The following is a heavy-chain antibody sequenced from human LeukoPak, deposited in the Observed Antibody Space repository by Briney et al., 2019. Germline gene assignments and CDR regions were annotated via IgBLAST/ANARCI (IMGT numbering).Heavy chain of an antibody. J-gene: IGHJ6*03. CDR3: SRSTHSYYSDTSGYYPYYYMDV. V-gene: IGHV4-39*02. CDR1: AGSISSGDYY. CDR2: ISYSGNT. Sequence: SETLSLTCTVSAGSISSGDYYWGWIRQSPGKGLEWIGRISYSGNTYYNPSLKSRVTISVDTSKNHFSLRLSSVTAADTAVYSCSRSTHSYYSDTSGYYPYYYMDVWGEGTTVTVSS. D-gene: IGHD3-22*01.